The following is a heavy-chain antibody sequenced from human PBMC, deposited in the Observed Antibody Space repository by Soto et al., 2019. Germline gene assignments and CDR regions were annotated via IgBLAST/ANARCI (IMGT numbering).Heavy chain of an antibody. J-gene: IGHJ6*02. CDR3: ARDGIAYGMDV. CDR1: GGSISSGGYY. V-gene: IGHV4-31*03. Sequence: LSLTCTVSGGSISSGGYYWSWIRQHPGKGLEWIGYIYYSGSTYYNPSLKSRVTISVDTSKNQFSLKLSSVTAADTAVYYCARDGIAYGMDVWGQGTRSPSP. CDR2: IYYSGST. D-gene: IGHD1-26*01.